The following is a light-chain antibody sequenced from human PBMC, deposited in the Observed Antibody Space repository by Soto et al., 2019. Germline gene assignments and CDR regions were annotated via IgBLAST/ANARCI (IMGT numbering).Light chain of an antibody. Sequence: QSVLTQPPAGSAAPGQAITSSCTGTSSDVGGYNYVSWYQQHPGKAPKLMIYEVSNRPSGVSNRFSGSKSGNTASLTISGLQAEDEADYYCSSYTSSSFYVFGTGTKVTVL. CDR2: EVS. V-gene: IGLV2-14*01. CDR1: SSDVGGYNY. CDR3: SSYTSSSFYV. J-gene: IGLJ1*01.